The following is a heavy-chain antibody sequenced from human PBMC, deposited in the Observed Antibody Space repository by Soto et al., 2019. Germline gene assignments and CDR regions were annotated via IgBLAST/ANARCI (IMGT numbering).Heavy chain of an antibody. CDR1: GGTFSTSS. D-gene: IGHD2-21*02. Sequence: QVQLVQSGAELKKPGSSVKVSCKASGGTFSTSSINWVRQAPGQGLEGMGGIIPIFGTADYAQKFQGRGTITADESTTKAYMELRSLRSEDTAVFDSARYHEFGGNSDAFDIWGQGTMVTVSS. V-gene: IGHV1-69*12. J-gene: IGHJ3*02. CDR3: ARYHEFGGNSDAFDI. CDR2: IIPIFGTA.